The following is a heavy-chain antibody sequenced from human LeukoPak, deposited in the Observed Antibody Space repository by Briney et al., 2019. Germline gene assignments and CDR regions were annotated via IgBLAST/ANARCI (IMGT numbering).Heavy chain of an antibody. D-gene: IGHD2-21*02. CDR2: VNRDGSET. V-gene: IGHV3-7*03. J-gene: IGHJ4*02. Sequence: GGSLRLSCAASGFALSSHWMTWVRQVPGRGPEWVANVNRDGSETYYLDSVKGRFTISKDNAKNSLYLQMNSLRAEDTAVYYCAKDVAVTAIPFFDYWGQGTLVTVSS. CDR1: GFALSSHW. CDR3: AKDVAVTAIPFFDY.